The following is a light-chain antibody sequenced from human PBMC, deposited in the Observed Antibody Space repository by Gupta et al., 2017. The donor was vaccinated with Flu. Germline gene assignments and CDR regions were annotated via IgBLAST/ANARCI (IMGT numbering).Light chain of an antibody. CDR1: GYVRAENS. CDR2: TDT. V-gene: IGLV1-44*01. CDR3: SACDNILNSYV. J-gene: IGLJ1*01. Sequence: SATICGCEHGYVRAENSVHCYQQDPVTAPQLLICTDTQRPSGVPTRFSGSKSGTTASLTISGLQAEDEADYYCSACDNILNSYVFGTGTKVTVL.